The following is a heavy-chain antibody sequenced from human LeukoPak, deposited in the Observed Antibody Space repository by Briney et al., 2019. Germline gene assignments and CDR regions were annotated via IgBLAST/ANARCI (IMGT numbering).Heavy chain of an antibody. V-gene: IGHV4-39*01. J-gene: IGHJ3*02. CDR3: ARHQAGVGHYYASSGYPYDAFDI. Sequence: KPSETLSLTCTVSGGSISSSSHYWGWIRQPPGKGLEWIGSIYCSGSTYYNPSLKSRVTISVDTSKNQFSLKLSSVTAADTAVYYCARHQAGVGHYYASSGYPYDAFDIWGQGTMVTVSS. CDR1: GGSISSSSHY. D-gene: IGHD3-22*01. CDR2: IYCSGST.